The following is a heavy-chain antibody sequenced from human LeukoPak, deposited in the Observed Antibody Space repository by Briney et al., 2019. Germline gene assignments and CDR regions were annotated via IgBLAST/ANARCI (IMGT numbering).Heavy chain of an antibody. CDR2: IYYSGST. J-gene: IGHJ6*02. D-gene: IGHD2-2*01. CDR1: GGSISSYY. Sequence: SETLSLTCTVSGGSISSYYWSWGRQPPGEGLEWVGYIYYSGSTNNNPPLKCRVTISVDTYKHPFSLKLSSVTAADTAVYYCARDSGEYCSSTSCYLWGGAYYYGMDVWGQGTTVTASS. CDR3: ARDSGEYCSSTSCYLWGGAYYYGMDV. V-gene: IGHV4-59*01.